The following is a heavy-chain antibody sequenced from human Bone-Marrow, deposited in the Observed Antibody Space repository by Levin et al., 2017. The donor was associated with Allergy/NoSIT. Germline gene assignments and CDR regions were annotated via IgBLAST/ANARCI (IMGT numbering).Heavy chain of an antibody. J-gene: IGHJ6*02. Sequence: SQTLSLTCTVSGGSVSSGSYYWSWIRQPPGKGLEWIGYIYYSGSTNYNPSLKSRVTISVDTSKNQFSLKLSSVTAADTAVYYCARQYYDSSGYYYYYDYGMDVWGQGTTVTVSS. V-gene: IGHV4-61*01. CDR3: ARQYYDSSGYYYYYDYGMDV. CDR2: IYYSGST. D-gene: IGHD3-22*01. CDR1: GGSVSSGSYY.